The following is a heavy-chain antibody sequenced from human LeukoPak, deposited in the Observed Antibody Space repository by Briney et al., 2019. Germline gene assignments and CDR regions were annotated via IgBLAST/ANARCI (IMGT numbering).Heavy chain of an antibody. CDR3: ARDWKPRYYFDH. J-gene: IGHJ4*02. Sequence: PSETLSLTCTVSGGSISSISYYWSWIRQPAGKGLEWIGRIYTSGSTNYNPSLKSRVTISVDTSKNQSSLKLSSVTAADTAVYYCARDWKPRYYFDHWGQGTLVTVSS. CDR2: IYTSGST. D-gene: IGHD1-1*01. V-gene: IGHV4-61*02. CDR1: GGSISSISYY.